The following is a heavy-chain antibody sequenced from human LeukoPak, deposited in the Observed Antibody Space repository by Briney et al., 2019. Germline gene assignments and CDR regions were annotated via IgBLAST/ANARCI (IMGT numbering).Heavy chain of an antibody. CDR1: GYTFTSYG. Sequence: SVKVSCKASGYTFTSYGISWVRQAPGQGLEWMGGIIPIFGTANYAQKFQGRVTITADESTSTAYMELSSLRSEDTAVYYCARGKEKYCSSTSCPRFDYWGQGTLVTVSS. J-gene: IGHJ4*02. CDR3: ARGKEKYCSSTSCPRFDY. CDR2: IIPIFGTA. V-gene: IGHV1-69*13. D-gene: IGHD2-2*01.